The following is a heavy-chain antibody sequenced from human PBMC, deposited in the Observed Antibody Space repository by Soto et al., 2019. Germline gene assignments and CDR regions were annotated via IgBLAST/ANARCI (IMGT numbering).Heavy chain of an antibody. Sequence: SETLSLTCAVYGGSFSGYYWNWIRQPPGKGLEWIGEIDHSRYTNYNPSLKSRVTISVDTSKNQFSLRLTSVTAADTAVYYCARVRDWFDPWGQGTLVTVSS. V-gene: IGHV4-34*01. CDR3: ARVRDWFDP. J-gene: IGHJ5*02. D-gene: IGHD3-3*01. CDR2: IDHSRYT. CDR1: GGSFSGYY.